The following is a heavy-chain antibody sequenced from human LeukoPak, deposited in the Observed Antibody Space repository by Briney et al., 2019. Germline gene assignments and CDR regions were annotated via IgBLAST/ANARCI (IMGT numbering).Heavy chain of an antibody. Sequence: GRSLRLSCAASGFTFSSYGMHWVRQAPGKGLEWVAVIWYDGSNKYYADSVKGRFTISRDNSKNTLYLQMNSLRAEDTAVYYCAREGGWYAGFDYWGQGTLVTVS. CDR1: GFTFSSYG. CDR3: AREGGWYAGFDY. J-gene: IGHJ4*02. CDR2: IWYDGSNK. V-gene: IGHV3-30*19. D-gene: IGHD6-19*01.